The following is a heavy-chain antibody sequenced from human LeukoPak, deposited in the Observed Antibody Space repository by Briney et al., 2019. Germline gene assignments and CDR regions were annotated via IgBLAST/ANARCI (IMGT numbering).Heavy chain of an antibody. J-gene: IGHJ6*03. CDR3: ARSFSDFWSGYYPPIPYYYYYYYLDV. CDR2: IYTCGST. D-gene: IGHD3-3*01. CDR1: GGSISRYH. Sequence: PSETLSLTCTVSGGSISRYHWRWSRQPAGEGLEWIGRIYTCGSTNYNPSLKSRVTMSVDTSKNQFSLKLSSVTAADTAVYYCARSFSDFWSGYYPPIPYYYYYYYLDVWGKGTTVTVSS. V-gene: IGHV4-4*07.